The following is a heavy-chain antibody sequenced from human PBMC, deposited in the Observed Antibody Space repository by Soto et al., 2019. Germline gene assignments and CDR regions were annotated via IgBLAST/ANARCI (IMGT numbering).Heavy chain of an antibody. CDR3: AKSLLGGWFDYYYYGMDV. CDR2: ISGSGGST. CDR1: GFTFSSYA. J-gene: IGHJ6*02. V-gene: IGHV3-23*01. Sequence: PVGSLRLSCAASGFTFSSYAMSWVRQAPGKGLEWVSAISGSGGSTYYADSVKGRFTISRDNSKNTLYLQMNSLRAEDTAVYYCAKSLLGGWFDYYYYGMDVWGQGTTVTVSS. D-gene: IGHD2-21*01.